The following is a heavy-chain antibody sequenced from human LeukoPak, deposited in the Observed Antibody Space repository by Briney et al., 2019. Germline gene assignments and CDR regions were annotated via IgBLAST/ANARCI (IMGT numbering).Heavy chain of an antibody. V-gene: IGHV3-30*02. Sequence: GGPLRLSWAASGFTFSSHAMQWVRQAPGKGLEWVAFIFNGGSDEYYRRSVKGRLTISRDNSKNTLFLQMDSLRPEDTALYYCAKDNYYGDYNGTAVFGVDWGRGTLVTVSS. D-gene: IGHD4-17*01. J-gene: IGHJ1*01. CDR3: AKDNYYGDYNGTAVFGVD. CDR1: GFTFSSHA. CDR2: IFNGGSDE.